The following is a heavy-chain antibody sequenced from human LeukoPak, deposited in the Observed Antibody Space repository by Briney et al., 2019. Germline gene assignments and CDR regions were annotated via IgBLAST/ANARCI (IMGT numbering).Heavy chain of an antibody. CDR2: IIPIFGTA. D-gene: IGHD6-19*01. CDR3: ARVDSSGWPPDAFDI. Sequence: SVKVSCKASGGTFSSHAMSWVRQAPGQGLEWMGGIIPIFGTANYAQKFQGRVTITADESTSTAYMELSSLRSDDTAVYYCARVDSSGWPPDAFDIWGQGTMVTVSS. V-gene: IGHV1-69*13. J-gene: IGHJ3*02. CDR1: GGTFSSHA.